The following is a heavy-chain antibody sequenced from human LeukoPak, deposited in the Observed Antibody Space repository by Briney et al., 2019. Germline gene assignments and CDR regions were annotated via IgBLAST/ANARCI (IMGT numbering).Heavy chain of an antibody. J-gene: IGHJ4*02. Sequence: SQTLSLTCAVSGGSISSGGYSWSWIRQPPGKGLEWIGYIYHSGSTYYNPSLKSRVTISVDRSKNQFSLKLSSVTAADTAVYYCAREVSDYFDYWGQGTLVTVSS. D-gene: IGHD1-14*01. V-gene: IGHV4-30-2*01. CDR2: IYHSGST. CDR1: GGSISSGGYS. CDR3: AREVSDYFDY.